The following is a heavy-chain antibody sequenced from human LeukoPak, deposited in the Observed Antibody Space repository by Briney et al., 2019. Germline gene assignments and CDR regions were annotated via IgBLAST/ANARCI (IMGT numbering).Heavy chain of an antibody. D-gene: IGHD5-12*01. CDR3: AAGRSGYDQFDY. CDR1: GFTFSSYA. J-gene: IGHJ4*02. V-gene: IGHV3-64*04. CDR2: ISSNGGST. Sequence: GGSLRPSCSASGFTFSSYAMHWVRQAPGKGLEYVSAISSNGGSTYYADSVKGRFTISRDSSKNTLYLQMNSLRAEDTAVYYCAAGRSGYDQFDYWGQGTLVTVSS.